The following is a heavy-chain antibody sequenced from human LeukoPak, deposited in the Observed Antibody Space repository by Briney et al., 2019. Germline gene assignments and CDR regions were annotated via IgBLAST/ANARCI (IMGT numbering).Heavy chain of an antibody. Sequence: GRSLRLSCAASGFTFSSYGMHWVRQAPGKGLEWVAIIWYDGSNKYYADSVKGRFTISRDNSKNTLYLQMNSLRAEDTAVYYCARGYCSGGSCNYYYGMDVWGQGTTVTVSS. D-gene: IGHD2-15*01. CDR1: GFTFSSYG. V-gene: IGHV3-33*01. CDR3: ARGYCSGGSCNYYYGMDV. CDR2: IWYDGSNK. J-gene: IGHJ6*02.